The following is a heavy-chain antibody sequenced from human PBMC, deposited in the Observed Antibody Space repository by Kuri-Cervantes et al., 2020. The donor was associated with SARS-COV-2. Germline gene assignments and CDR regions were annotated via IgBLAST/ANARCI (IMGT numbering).Heavy chain of an antibody. CDR1: GGSFSGYY. CDR3: ALHGGYYSLFFDY. V-gene: IGHV4-34*01. Sequence: SETLSLTCAVYGGSFSGYYWSWIRQSPGKGLEWIGEINHSGNTNYNPSLKSRIAISVATSKNQFSLKLSSVTAADTAVYYCALHGGYYSLFFDYWGQGTLVTVSS. CDR2: INHSGNT. J-gene: IGHJ4*02. D-gene: IGHD3-22*01.